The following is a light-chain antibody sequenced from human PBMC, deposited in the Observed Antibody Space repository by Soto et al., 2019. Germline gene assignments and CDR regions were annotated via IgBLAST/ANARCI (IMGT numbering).Light chain of an antibody. CDR2: RNN. J-gene: IGLJ3*02. V-gene: IGLV1-47*01. Sequence: QSVLTQPPSASGTPGQRVTFSCSGSSSNIKSNFVYWYQQLPGTAPKLLIDRNNQRPSGVPDRFSGSKSGTSASLAISGLRSEDEGDYYCAAWDDVLSGPVFGGGTKVTVL. CDR3: AAWDDVLSGPV. CDR1: SSNIKSNF.